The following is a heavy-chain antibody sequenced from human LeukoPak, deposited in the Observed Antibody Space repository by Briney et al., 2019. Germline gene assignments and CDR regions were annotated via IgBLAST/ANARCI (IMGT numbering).Heavy chain of an antibody. Sequence: GASVKVSCKASGYTFTSYGISWVRQAPGQGLEWMGWISAYNGNTNYAQKLQGRVTMTTDTSTSTAYMELRSPRSDDTAVYYCARIGASGGFNGVFDFWGQGTLVTVSS. J-gene: IGHJ4*02. D-gene: IGHD2-8*01. CDR1: GYTFTSYG. CDR3: ARIGASGGFNGVFDF. CDR2: ISAYNGNT. V-gene: IGHV1-18*01.